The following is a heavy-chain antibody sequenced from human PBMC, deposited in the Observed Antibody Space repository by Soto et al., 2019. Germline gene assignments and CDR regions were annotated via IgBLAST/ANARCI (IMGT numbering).Heavy chain of an antibody. V-gene: IGHV1-2*04. Sequence: GASVKVSCKASGYTFTGYYMHWVRQAPGQGLEWMGWINPKSGGTNYAQKFQGWVTMTRDTSISTAYMELSRLRSDDTAVYYCARGPDIVVVVAATHFDDGGKETRVTVPS. D-gene: IGHD2-15*01. CDR2: INPKSGGT. J-gene: IGHJ4*02. CDR3: ARGPDIVVVVAATHFDD. CDR1: GYTFTGYY.